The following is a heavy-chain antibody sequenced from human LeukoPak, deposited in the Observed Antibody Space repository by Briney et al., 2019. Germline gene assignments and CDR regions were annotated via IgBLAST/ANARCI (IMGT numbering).Heavy chain of an antibody. Sequence: ASVKVSCTACGYTFSVYSLEWMRLAPGQGLEWMGWINPKSGGTEYAQRFQGRVTMTRDTSISTAYMELSRLRSDDTAVYYCARDHCRANSCYEDYYNGIAVGGQGTTVTVSS. CDR3: ARDHCRANSCYEDYYNGIAV. CDR2: INPKSGGT. D-gene: IGHD2-2*01. J-gene: IGHJ6*02. V-gene: IGHV1-2*02. CDR1: GYTFSVYS.